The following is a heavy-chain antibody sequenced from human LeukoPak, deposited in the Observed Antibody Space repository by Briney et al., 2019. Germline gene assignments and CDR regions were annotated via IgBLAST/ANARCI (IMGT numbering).Heavy chain of an antibody. CDR2: ITGSGGST. V-gene: IGHV3-23*01. CDR1: GFTFSSYA. J-gene: IGHJ4*02. CDR3: ATSHYDYVWGSYDTFDY. D-gene: IGHD3-16*01. Sequence: GGSLRLSCAASGFTFSSYAMNWVRQAPGKGLEWVSAITGSGGSTYYADSVKGRFTISRDNSKNTLYLQMNSLRAEDTAVYYCATSHYDYVWGSYDTFDYWGQGTLVTVSS.